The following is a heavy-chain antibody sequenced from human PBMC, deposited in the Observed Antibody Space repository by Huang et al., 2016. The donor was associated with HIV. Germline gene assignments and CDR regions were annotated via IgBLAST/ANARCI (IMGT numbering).Heavy chain of an antibody. CDR1: AGSVSSHC. Sequence: QVQLQESGPGLVKPSETLSLTCTVSAGSVSSHCWSWNRQPPGKGLEWTVSFYYSGNNYDPSLESRVTISVDTAKNQFSLKLSSVTAADTAVYYCARVSIAYSYADFDYWGQGTLVTVSS. CDR3: ARVSIAYSYADFDY. CDR2: FYYSGN. D-gene: IGHD5-18*01. J-gene: IGHJ4*02. V-gene: IGHV4-59*02.